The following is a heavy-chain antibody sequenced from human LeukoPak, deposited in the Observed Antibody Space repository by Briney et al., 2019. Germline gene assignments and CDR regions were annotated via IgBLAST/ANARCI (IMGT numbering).Heavy chain of an antibody. CDR2: IYYSGST. J-gene: IGHJ3*02. Sequence: SETLSLTCTVSGGSISSHYWSWIRQPPGKGLEWIGYIYYSGSTNYNPSLKSRVTISVDTSKNQFSLKLSSVTAADTAVYYCTREIDDGSGYYFSGAFDIWGQGTMVTVSS. CDR1: GGSISSHY. D-gene: IGHD3-22*01. CDR3: TREIDDGSGYYFSGAFDI. V-gene: IGHV4-59*11.